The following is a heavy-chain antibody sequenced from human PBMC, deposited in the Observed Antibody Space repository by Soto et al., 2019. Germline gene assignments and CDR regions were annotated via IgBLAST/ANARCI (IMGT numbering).Heavy chain of an antibody. D-gene: IGHD2-15*01. CDR2: IYYSGST. CDR1: GGSISSSSYY. Sequence: PSETLSLTCTVSGGSISSSSYYWGWIRQPPGKGLEWIGSIYYSGSTYYNPSLKSRVTISVDTSKNQFSLKLSSVTAADTAVYYCARRRTSAATEDNYFDYWGQGTLVTVSS. V-gene: IGHV4-39*01. CDR3: ARRRTSAATEDNYFDY. J-gene: IGHJ4*02.